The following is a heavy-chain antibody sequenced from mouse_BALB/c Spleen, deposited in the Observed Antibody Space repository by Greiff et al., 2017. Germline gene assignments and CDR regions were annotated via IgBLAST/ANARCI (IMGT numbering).Heavy chain of an antibody. Sequence: VQLKESGPDLVKPGASVKISCKASGYSFTGYYMHWVKQSHGKSLEWIGRVNPNNGGTSYNQKFKGKAILTVDKSSSTAYLELRSLTSEDSAVYYWARVRDYDGSWFAYWGKGTLVTVSA. CDR2: VNPNNGGT. CDR1: GYSFTGYY. D-gene: IGHD1-2*01. V-gene: IGHV1-26*01. J-gene: IGHJ3*01. CDR3: ARVRDYDGSWFAY.